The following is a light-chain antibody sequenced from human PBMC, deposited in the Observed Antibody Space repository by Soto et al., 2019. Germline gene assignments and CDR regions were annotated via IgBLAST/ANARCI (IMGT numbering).Light chain of an antibody. V-gene: IGKV3-20*01. J-gene: IGKJ1*01. CDR1: QSVGGTF. CDR3: QQET. Sequence: EIVLTQSPGTLSLSPGEGATLSCRASQSVGGTFLAWYQQKGGQAPRLLIHGASNRATGIPDRFSGSGSGTDFTLTISRLEPEDFAVYYCQQETFGQGTKVDIK. CDR2: GAS.